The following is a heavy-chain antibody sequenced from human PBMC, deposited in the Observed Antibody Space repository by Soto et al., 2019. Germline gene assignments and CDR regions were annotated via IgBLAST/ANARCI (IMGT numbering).Heavy chain of an antibody. CDR2: MNPNSGNT. J-gene: IGHJ6*02. Sequence: ASVKVSCKASGYTFASYDINWVRQATGQGLEWMGWMNPNSGNTGYAQKFQGRVTMTRNTSISTAYMELSSLRSEDTAVYYCARGLPAGGVIFYYYYYGMDVWGQGTTVTVSS. D-gene: IGHD3-16*02. CDR3: ARGLPAGGVIFYYYYYGMDV. CDR1: GYTFASYD. V-gene: IGHV1-8*01.